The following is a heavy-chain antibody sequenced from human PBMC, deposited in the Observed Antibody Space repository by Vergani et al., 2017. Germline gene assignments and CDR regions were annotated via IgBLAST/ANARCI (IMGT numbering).Heavy chain of an antibody. CDR2: ISSSSSTI. CDR3: ARDLEYGSDGDLTG. D-gene: IGHD3-10*01. V-gene: IGHV3-48*01. CDR1: GFTFSSYS. J-gene: IGHJ4*02. Sequence: EVQLVESGGGLVQPGGSLRLSGTASGFTFSSYSMNWVRQAPGKGLEWVSYISSSSSTIYYADSVKGRFTISRDNAKNSLYLQMNSLRAEDTAVYYCARDLEYGSDGDLTGWGQGTLVTVSS.